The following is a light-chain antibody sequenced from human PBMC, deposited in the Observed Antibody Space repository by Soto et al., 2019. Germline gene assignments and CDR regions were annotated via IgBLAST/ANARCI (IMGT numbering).Light chain of an antibody. J-gene: IGKJ4*01. CDR2: GAS. CDR1: QSISRY. CDR3: QQYSRSPLT. Sequence: IVLTQSPGTRSLSPGERTTLSFRASQSISRYLAWYQQKPGQGPRLLIYGASTRAAGIPDRFSGSGSGTDFTLTITRLEPEDFAVYYCQQYSRSPLTFGGGTKVDIK. V-gene: IGKV3-20*01.